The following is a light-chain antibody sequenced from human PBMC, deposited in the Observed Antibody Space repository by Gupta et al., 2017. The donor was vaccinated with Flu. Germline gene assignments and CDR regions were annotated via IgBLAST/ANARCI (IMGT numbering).Light chain of an antibody. V-gene: IGLV2-11*01. Sequence: TQPRSVSGPPGQSVTISCTGTSSDVGGYNYVSWYQQHPGKAPKLMIYDVSKRPSGVPDRFSGSKSGNTASLTISGPQAEDEADYYCSSYAGSVYVFGTGTKFTVL. CDR1: SSDVGGYNY. CDR3: SSYAGSVYV. CDR2: DVS. J-gene: IGLJ1*01.